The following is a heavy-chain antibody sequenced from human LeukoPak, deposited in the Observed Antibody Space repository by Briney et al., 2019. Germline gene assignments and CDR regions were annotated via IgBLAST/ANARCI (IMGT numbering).Heavy chain of an antibody. CDR1: GVSISSYY. Sequence: PSETLSLTCTVSGVSISSYYWSWIRQPPGKGLEWIGYIYHSGSTYYNPSLKSRVTISVDRSKNQFSLKLSSVTAADTAVYYCARTSIAARRANAFDIWGQGTMVTVSS. CDR3: ARTSIAARRANAFDI. CDR2: IYHSGST. J-gene: IGHJ3*02. V-gene: IGHV4-59*12. D-gene: IGHD6-6*01.